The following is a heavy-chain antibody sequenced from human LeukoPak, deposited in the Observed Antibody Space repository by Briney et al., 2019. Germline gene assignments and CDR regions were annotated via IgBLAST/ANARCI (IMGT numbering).Heavy chain of an antibody. CDR2: IWYDGSKQ. CDR3: ARDRGARYYDY. Sequence: GRSLRLSCAASKFTFRNHGMHWARQAPGKGLEWVAIIWYDGSKQYYADSVKGRFTISRDNSKDTLYLQMNSLRDEDTAVYYCARDRGARYYDYWGQGTQVSVSS. CDR1: KFTFRNHG. D-gene: IGHD3-10*01. J-gene: IGHJ4*02. V-gene: IGHV3-33*01.